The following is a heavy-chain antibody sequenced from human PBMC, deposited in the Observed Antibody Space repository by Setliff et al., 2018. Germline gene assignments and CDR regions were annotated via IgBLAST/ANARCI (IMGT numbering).Heavy chain of an antibody. CDR1: GVSINSTTYY. V-gene: IGHV4-39*02. CDR2: IYYTGRT. CDR3: ATDGPVLNGDYIS. Sequence: TLSLTCNVSGVSINSTTYYWGWIRQPPGKGLEWIGNIYYTGRTYFNPSLKSRLTISVDSSKNQFSLRLTSVTAADTAVYYCATDGPVLNGDYISWGQGTMVTVSS. D-gene: IGHD3-10*01. J-gene: IGHJ3*01.